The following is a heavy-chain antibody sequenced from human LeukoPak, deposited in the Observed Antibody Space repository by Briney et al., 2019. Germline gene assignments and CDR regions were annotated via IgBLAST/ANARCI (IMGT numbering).Heavy chain of an antibody. CDR1: GFTFSTFS. V-gene: IGHV3-48*01. D-gene: IGHD2/OR15-2a*01. Sequence: GGSLRLSCAASGFTFSTFSMKWLRQAPGKGLEWVSSISSSAGTLYYADSVKGRFTISRDNAKNSLFLQMNSLGAEDTAVYYCARGGFFSDCWGQGTLVTVSS. J-gene: IGHJ4*02. CDR3: ARGGFFSDC. CDR2: ISSSAGTL.